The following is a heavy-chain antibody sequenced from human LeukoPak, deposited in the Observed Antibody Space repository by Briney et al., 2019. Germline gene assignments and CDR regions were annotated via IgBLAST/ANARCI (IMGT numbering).Heavy chain of an antibody. CDR3: AKDREYSYGGDAFDI. D-gene: IGHD5-18*01. Sequence: PGRSLRLSCAASGSTFSSYGMHWVRQAPGKGLEWVAVISYDGSNKYYADSVKGRFTISRDNSKNTLYLQMNSLRAEDTAVYYCAKDREYSYGGDAFDIWGQGTMVTVSS. V-gene: IGHV3-30*18. CDR2: ISYDGSNK. J-gene: IGHJ3*02. CDR1: GSTFSSYG.